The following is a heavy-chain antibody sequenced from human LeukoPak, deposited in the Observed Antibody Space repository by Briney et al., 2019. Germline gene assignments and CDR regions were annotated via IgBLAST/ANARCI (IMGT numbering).Heavy chain of an antibody. CDR1: GYTFTGYY. D-gene: IGHD3/OR15-3a*01. V-gene: IGHV1-24*01. CDR2: FDPEDGET. CDR3: ATPGPDWGDAFDI. J-gene: IGHJ3*02. Sequence: GASVKVSCKASGYTFTGYYMHWVRQAPGNGLEWMGGFDPEDGETIYAQKFQGRVTMTEDTSTDTAYMELSSLRSEDTAVYYCATPGPDWGDAFDIWGQGTMVTVSS.